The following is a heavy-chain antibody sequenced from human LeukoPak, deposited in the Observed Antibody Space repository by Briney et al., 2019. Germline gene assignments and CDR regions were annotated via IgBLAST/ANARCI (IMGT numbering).Heavy chain of an antibody. J-gene: IGHJ4*02. V-gene: IGHV3-7*01. CDR3: ARIVYTSSSNDY. Sequence: GGSLRLSCAASGFTFSRYWMSWVRQAPGKGLEWVANINQDGSVIYYVDSVKGRFIISRDNAKNSLSLQMNSLRVEDTAVYYCARIVYTSSSNDYWGQGTLVTVSS. CDR1: GFTFSRYW. CDR2: INQDGSVI. D-gene: IGHD2/OR15-2a*01.